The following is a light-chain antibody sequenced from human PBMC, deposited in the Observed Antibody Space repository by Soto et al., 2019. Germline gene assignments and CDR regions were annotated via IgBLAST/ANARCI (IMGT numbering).Light chain of an antibody. CDR1: QSISTW. Sequence: DIHMTQSPSTLSASVGDRVTITCRASQSISTWLAWYQQKPGKAPKLLIYDASSLESGVPSRFSGSGSGTESILTISSAHPDDVATYYCEQYYDSSPAFGGGTKVVIK. J-gene: IGKJ4*01. CDR2: DAS. CDR3: EQYYDSSPA. V-gene: IGKV1-5*01.